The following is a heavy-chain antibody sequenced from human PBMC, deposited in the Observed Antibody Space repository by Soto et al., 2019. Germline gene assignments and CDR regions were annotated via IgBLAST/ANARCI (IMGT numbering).Heavy chain of an antibody. Sequence: EVQLVESGGGWVQPGGSLRLSCAVSGFTFRNYWMTWVRQAPGKGLEWVANIPPDGSQKYYADSVKCRFTISRANAKNLLYLQMNRLAAADMAVCDCARVADTAKDCDYWAQGTLVTVSS. D-gene: IGHD5-18*01. CDR2: IPPDGSQK. J-gene: IGHJ4*02. CDR3: ARVADTAKDCDY. V-gene: IGHV3-7*02. CDR1: GFTFRNYW.